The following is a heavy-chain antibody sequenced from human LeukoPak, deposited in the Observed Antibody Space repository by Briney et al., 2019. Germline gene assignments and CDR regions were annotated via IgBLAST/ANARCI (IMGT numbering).Heavy chain of an antibody. CDR3: ATPLVRGVDYFDY. V-gene: IGHV4-39*01. D-gene: IGHD3-10*01. CDR2: IYYSRST. J-gene: IGHJ4*02. Sequence: PSQSLSLTSTVSGASISSSSYYWGWIRHPPGKGLEWIGSIYYSRSTYYNPSLKSRVTISVDTSKNQFSLELSSVTAADTAVYYCATPLVRGVDYFDYWGQGTLVTVSS. CDR1: GASISSSSYY.